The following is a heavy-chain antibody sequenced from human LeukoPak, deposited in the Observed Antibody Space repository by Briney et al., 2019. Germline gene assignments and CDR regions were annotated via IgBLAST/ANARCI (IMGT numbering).Heavy chain of an antibody. CDR1: GGSISSSSYY. Sequence: PSETLSLTCTVSGGSISSSSYYWGWIRQPPGKGLEWIGSIYYSGSTYYNPSLKSRVTISVDTSKNQFSLKLSSVTAADTAVYYCARQAGGSGSYPAVSFDYWGQGTLVTVSS. CDR3: ARQAGGSGSYPAVSFDY. J-gene: IGHJ4*02. CDR2: IYYSGST. V-gene: IGHV4-39*07. D-gene: IGHD3-10*01.